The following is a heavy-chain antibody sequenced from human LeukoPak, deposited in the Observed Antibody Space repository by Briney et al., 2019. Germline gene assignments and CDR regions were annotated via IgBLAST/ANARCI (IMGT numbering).Heavy chain of an antibody. CDR1: GGSFTTYY. D-gene: IGHD3-22*01. Sequence: SETLSLTCTVSGGSFTTYYWSWIRQPAGRGLEWIGHIDSSGTTNYNPSLKSRVTISVDTSKNQFSLKLSSVTAADTAVYYCARDRTHYYDSSGYSDYWGQGTLVTVSS. CDR3: ARDRTHYYDSSGYSDY. V-gene: IGHV4-4*07. CDR2: IDSSGTT. J-gene: IGHJ4*02.